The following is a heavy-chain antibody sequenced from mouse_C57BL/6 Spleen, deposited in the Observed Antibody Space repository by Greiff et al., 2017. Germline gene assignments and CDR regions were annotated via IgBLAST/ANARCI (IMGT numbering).Heavy chain of an antibody. Sequence: QVQLQQPGPELVKPGASVKISCKASGYAFSSSWMNWVKQRPGKGLEWIGRIYPGDGDTNYNGKFKGTATLTADKSSSTAYMQLSSLTSEDSAVYGCARWDGISNWTWFAYWGQGTLVTGSA. V-gene: IGHV1-82*01. CDR2: IYPGDGDT. CDR1: GYAFSSSW. D-gene: IGHD1-1*01. CDR3: ARWDGISNWTWFAY. J-gene: IGHJ3*01.